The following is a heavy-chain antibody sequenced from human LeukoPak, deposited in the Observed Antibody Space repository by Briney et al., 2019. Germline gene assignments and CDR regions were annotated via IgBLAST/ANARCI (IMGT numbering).Heavy chain of an antibody. J-gene: IGHJ3*02. D-gene: IGHD2-15*01. CDR2: ISYDGSNK. CDR3: AKEGYCSGGSCYKDAFDI. CDR1: GFTFSSYG. V-gene: IGHV3-30*18. Sequence: GGSLRLSCAASGFTFSSYGMHWVRQAPGKGLEWVAVISYDGSNKYYADSVKGRFTISRDNSKNTLYLQMNSLRAEDTAVYYCAKEGYCSGGSCYKDAFDIWGQGTMVTVSS.